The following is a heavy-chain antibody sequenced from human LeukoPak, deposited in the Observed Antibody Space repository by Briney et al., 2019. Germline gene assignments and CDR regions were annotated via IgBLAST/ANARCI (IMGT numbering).Heavy chain of an antibody. V-gene: IGHV3-23*01. Sequence: GGSLRLSCAASGFTVSSYGMSWVRQAPGKGLEWVSAISGSGGSTYYADSVKGRFTISRDKSKNTLYLQMNSLRAEDTAVYYCAKEEWGFGEFPLFMDVWGKGTTVTISS. CDR2: ISGSGGST. J-gene: IGHJ6*03. CDR1: GFTVSSYG. D-gene: IGHD3-10*01. CDR3: AKEEWGFGEFPLFMDV.